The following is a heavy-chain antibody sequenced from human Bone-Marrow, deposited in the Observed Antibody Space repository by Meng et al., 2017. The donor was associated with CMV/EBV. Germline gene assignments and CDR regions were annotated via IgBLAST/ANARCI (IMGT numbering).Heavy chain of an antibody. D-gene: IGHD4-23*01. CDR1: GVSISSYY. Sequence: GSLRLSCTVSGVSISSYYWSWIRQPPGKGLEWIGDVYYSGNTNYNPSLKSRVTISIETSKNQFSLKLSSVTAADTAVYYCARALYDYGGNFPLSDYWGRGTLVTVSS. CDR3: ARALYDYGGNFPLSDY. J-gene: IGHJ4*02. CDR2: VYYSGNT. V-gene: IGHV4-59*01.